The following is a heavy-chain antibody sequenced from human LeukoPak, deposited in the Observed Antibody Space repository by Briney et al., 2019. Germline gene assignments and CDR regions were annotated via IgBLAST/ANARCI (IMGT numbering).Heavy chain of an antibody. Sequence: ASVKVSCKASGYTFTGYYMHWVRQAPGQGLEWMGWINPNSGGTNYAQKFQGWVTMTRDTSISTAYMELSRLRSDDTAVYYCARGPRTIPVLYYFDYWGQGTLVTVSS. V-gene: IGHV1-2*04. CDR1: GYTFTGYY. CDR3: ARGPRTIPVLYYFDY. J-gene: IGHJ4*02. D-gene: IGHD1-14*01. CDR2: INPNSGGT.